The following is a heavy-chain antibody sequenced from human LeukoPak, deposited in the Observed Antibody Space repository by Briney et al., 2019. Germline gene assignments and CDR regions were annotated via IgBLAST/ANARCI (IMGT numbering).Heavy chain of an antibody. Sequence: GASVKVSCKASGDSLSNHGISWVRQAPGQGLEWMGWISAYNGGTNYAQKVQGRVTMTTDTSTSTAYMELRSLRSDDTAVYYCARDGTGGATAGFDHWGQGTLVTVSS. J-gene: IGHJ4*02. CDR3: ARDGTGGATAGFDH. CDR1: GDSLSNHG. CDR2: ISAYNGGT. V-gene: IGHV1-18*01. D-gene: IGHD1-26*01.